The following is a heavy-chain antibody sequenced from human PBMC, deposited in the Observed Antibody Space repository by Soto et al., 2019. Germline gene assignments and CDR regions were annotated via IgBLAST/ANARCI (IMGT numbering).Heavy chain of an antibody. CDR1: GGSFSSYA. V-gene: IGHV1-69*01. CDR2: LIGMFGTR. D-gene: IGHD3-16*01. J-gene: IGHJ4*03. CDR3: ARGSEYVPTDFDF. Sequence: QVQLVPSGPEVQKPGSSVKVSCKASGGSFSSYAITWVRQAPGQGLEWMGGLIGMFGTRDYAQKFQGRLTITADALPSTAYMELSSLTSEDTAVYYCARGSEYVPTDFDFWGHGTLVTGSS.